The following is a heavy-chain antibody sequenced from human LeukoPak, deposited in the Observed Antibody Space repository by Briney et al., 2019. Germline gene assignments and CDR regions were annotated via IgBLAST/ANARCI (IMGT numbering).Heavy chain of an antibody. CDR3: ARDRDSSGYFTLDAFDI. Sequence: GGSLRLSCAASGFTFSSYIITWVRQAPGKGLEWVSSISSSSSYIYYADAVKGRFTISRDNAKNSLYLQMNSLRAEDTAVYYCARDRDSSGYFTLDAFDIWGQGTMVTVSS. V-gene: IGHV3-21*01. CDR1: GFTFSSYI. CDR2: ISSSSSYI. J-gene: IGHJ3*02. D-gene: IGHD3-22*01.